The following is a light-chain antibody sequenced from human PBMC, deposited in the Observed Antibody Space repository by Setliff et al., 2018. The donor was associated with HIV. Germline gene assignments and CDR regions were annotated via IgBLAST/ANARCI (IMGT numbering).Light chain of an antibody. CDR3: ATWDDSLKGVV. V-gene: IGLV1-44*01. Sequence: QSVLPQPPSASGTPGQRVTISCSGSRSNIRSNTVNWYQQLPGTAPILLIHSNDQRPSGVPDRFSGSKSGTSASLAISGLQSEEEADYYCATWDDSLKGVVFGGGTKVTV. CDR2: SND. J-gene: IGLJ2*01. CDR1: RSNIRSNT.